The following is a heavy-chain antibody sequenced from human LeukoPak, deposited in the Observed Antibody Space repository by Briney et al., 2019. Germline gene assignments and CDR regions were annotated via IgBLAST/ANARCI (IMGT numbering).Heavy chain of an antibody. Sequence: GRSLRLSCAASGFTFSSYTMNWVRQAPGKGLEWVSSISITSDYIYYPDSMKGRFTISRDNAKNSLYLQMNSLRAEDTAVYYCARARSSGSHRVVNAFDVWGQGTMVTVSS. J-gene: IGHJ3*01. V-gene: IGHV3-21*01. CDR2: ISITSDYI. CDR3: ARARSSGSHRVVNAFDV. CDR1: GFTFSSYT. D-gene: IGHD1-26*01.